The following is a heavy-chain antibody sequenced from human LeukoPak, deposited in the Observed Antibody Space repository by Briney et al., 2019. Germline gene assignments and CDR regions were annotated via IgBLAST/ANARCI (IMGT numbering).Heavy chain of an antibody. Sequence: SGTLSLTCAVYGGSFSGYYWSWIRQPPGKGLEWIGEINHSGSTNYNPSLKSRVTISVDTSKNQFSLKLSSVTAADTAVYYCARGPDYYDSSGYSDYFDYWGQGTLVTVSS. V-gene: IGHV4-34*01. J-gene: IGHJ4*02. CDR2: INHSGST. CDR3: ARGPDYYDSSGYSDYFDY. CDR1: GGSFSGYY. D-gene: IGHD3-22*01.